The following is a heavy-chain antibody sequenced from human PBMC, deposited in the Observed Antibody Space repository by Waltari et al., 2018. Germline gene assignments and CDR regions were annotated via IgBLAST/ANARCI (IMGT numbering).Heavy chain of an antibody. D-gene: IGHD4-4*01. V-gene: IGHV4-39*07. CDR1: GGSISSRSYY. CDR2: IYYSGTT. Sequence: QLQLQESGPGLVKPSATLSLTCTVPGGSISSRSYYWGWIRQPPGKGRELVGSIYYSGTTYYNPSLKSRVTRSVDTSKNQFSLKLSSVTAADTAVYYCASLTVEPSNYVYFDYWGQGTLVTVSS. CDR3: ASLTVEPSNYVYFDY. J-gene: IGHJ4*02.